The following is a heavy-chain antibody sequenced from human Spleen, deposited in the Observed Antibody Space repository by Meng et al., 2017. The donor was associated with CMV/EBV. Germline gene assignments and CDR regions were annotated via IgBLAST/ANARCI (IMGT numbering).Heavy chain of an antibody. CDR3: ARGTYSSSVDY. CDR1: GGSISSGYY. J-gene: IGHJ4*02. V-gene: IGHV4-34*01. CDR2: INHSGST. Sequence: GSLRLSCTVSGGSISSGYYWSWIRQPPGKGLEWIGEINHSGSTNYNPSLKSRVTISVDTSKNQFSLKLSSVTAADTAVYYCARGTYSSSVDYWGQGTLVTVSS. D-gene: IGHD6-6*01.